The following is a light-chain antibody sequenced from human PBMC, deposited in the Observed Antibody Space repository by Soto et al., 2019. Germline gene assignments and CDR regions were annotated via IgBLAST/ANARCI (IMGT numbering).Light chain of an antibody. CDR1: QSVSSK. Sequence: IVMTHSPSTLSVSPLEGATLSFMASQSVSSKLAWYQQKPGQAPRLLIYGASTRATGIPARFSGSGSGTEFTLIISSLQSEDSAVYYCQQYNSWLWTFGQGTKVDIK. V-gene: IGKV3-15*01. CDR3: QQYNSWLWT. CDR2: GAS. J-gene: IGKJ1*01.